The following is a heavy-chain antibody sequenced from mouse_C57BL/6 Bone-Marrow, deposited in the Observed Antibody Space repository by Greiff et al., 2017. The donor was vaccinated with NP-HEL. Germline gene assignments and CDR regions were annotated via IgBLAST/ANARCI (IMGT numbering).Heavy chain of an antibody. Sequence: QVQLKQSGPGLVAPSQSLSITCTVSGFSLTSYGVHWVRQPPGKGLEWLVVIWSDGSTTYNSALKSRLSISKDNSKSQVFLKMNSLQTDEPAMYYCARQIYYGYDGNYAMDYWGQGTSVTVSS. CDR2: IWSDGST. D-gene: IGHD2-2*01. J-gene: IGHJ4*01. CDR3: ARQIYYGYDGNYAMDY. CDR1: GFSLTSYG. V-gene: IGHV2-6-1*01.